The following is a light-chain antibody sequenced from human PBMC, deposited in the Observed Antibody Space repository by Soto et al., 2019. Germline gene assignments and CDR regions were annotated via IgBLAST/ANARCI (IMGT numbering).Light chain of an antibody. CDR2: INYDGTH. Sequence: QLVLTQSPSASASLGAGGKLTCTLSSGYSTYAIAWHQQQSEKGPRFLMKINYDGTHSKGDGFFDRFSGSSSGAERHLTISSLQSEDEADYYCQSLGTGIQVFGGGTKLTVL. CDR1: SGYSTYA. V-gene: IGLV4-69*01. J-gene: IGLJ3*02. CDR3: QSLGTGIQV.